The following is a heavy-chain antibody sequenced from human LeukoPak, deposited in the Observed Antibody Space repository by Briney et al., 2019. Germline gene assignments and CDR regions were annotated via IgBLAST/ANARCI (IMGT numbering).Heavy chain of an antibody. CDR1: GFSFSSYA. CDR2: ISYDGSNK. D-gene: IGHD6-13*01. J-gene: IGHJ4*02. Sequence: GGSLRLSCAASGFSFSSYAMHWVRQAPGKGLEWVAVISYDGSNKYYADSVKGRFTISRDNSKNTLYLQMNSLRAEDTAVYYCAREEEVAAAGTGYFDYWGQGTLVTVSS. V-gene: IGHV3-30-3*01. CDR3: AREEEVAAAGTGYFDY.